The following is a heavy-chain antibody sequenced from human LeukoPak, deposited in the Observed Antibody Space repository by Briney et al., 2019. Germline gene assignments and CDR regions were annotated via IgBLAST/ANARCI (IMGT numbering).Heavy chain of an antibody. CDR2: IYYSGST. Sequence: SETLSLTCTVSGGSISSYYWSWLRQPPGKGLEWIGYIYYSGSTNYNPSLKSRVTISVDTSKNQFSLKLSSVTAADTAVYYCARVAAAGGYNWFDHWGQGTLVTVSS. CDR3: ARVAAAGGYNWFDH. CDR1: GGSISSYY. J-gene: IGHJ5*02. D-gene: IGHD6-13*01. V-gene: IGHV4-59*01.